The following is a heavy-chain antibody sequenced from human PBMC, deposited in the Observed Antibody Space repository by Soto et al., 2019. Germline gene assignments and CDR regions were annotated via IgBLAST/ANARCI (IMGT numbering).Heavy chain of an antibody. V-gene: IGHV4-4*02. J-gene: IGHJ4*02. CDR2: IYHSGST. CDR3: ARVPETAMLPFDY. Sequence: PSETLSLTCAVSGGSISSSNWWSWVRQPPGKGLEWIGEIYHSGSTNYNPSLKSRVTISVDKSKNQFSLKLSSVTAADTAVYYCARVPETAMLPFDYWGQGTLVTVSS. D-gene: IGHD5-18*01. CDR1: GGSISSSNW.